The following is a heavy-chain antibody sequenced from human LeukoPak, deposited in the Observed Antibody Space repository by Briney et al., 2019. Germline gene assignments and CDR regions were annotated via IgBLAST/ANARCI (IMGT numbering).Heavy chain of an antibody. CDR3: ARGYSGSYPYYFDY. CDR1: GFTFSSYG. D-gene: IGHD1-26*01. CDR2: IRYDGSNK. J-gene: IGHJ4*02. Sequence: GGSLRLSCAASGFTFSSYGMSWVRQAPGKGLEWVAFIRYDGSNKYYADSVKGRFTISRDNSKNSLYLQMNSLRAEDTAVYYCARGYSGSYPYYFDYWGQGTLVTVSS. V-gene: IGHV3-30*02.